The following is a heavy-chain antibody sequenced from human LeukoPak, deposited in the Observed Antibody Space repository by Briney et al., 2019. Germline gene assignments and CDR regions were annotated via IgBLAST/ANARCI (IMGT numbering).Heavy chain of an antibody. D-gene: IGHD6-6*01. CDR3: PKALEYSSSSPIDY. Sequence: GGSLRLSCAASGFMFSIYAMSWVRQAPGKGLEWVSAISGSGDSTHYADSVKGRFTISRDNSKNTLYLQLNSLRAEDTAVYYCPKALEYSSSSPIDYWGQGTLVTVSS. CDR2: ISGSGDST. CDR1: GFMFSIYA. J-gene: IGHJ4*02. V-gene: IGHV3-23*01.